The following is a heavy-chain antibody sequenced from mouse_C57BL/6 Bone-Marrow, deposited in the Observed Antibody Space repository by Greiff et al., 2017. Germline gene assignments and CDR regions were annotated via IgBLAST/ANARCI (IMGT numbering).Heavy chain of an antibody. CDR2: INPGSGGT. CDR3: ARFPFY. CDR1: GYAFTNYL. J-gene: IGHJ2*01. V-gene: IGHV1-54*01. Sequence: QVQLQQSGAELVRPGTSVKVSCKASGYAFTNYLIEWVKQRPGQGLEWIGVINPGSGGTTYNEKFKGKATLTAAKSSSTAYIQLSSLSSEDSAVYFCARFPFYWGQGTTLTVSA.